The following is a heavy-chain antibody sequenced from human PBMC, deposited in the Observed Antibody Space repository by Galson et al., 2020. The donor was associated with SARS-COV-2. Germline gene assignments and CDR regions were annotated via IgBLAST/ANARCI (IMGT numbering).Heavy chain of an antibody. CDR2: VYYSGTT. D-gene: IGHD6-13*01. V-gene: IGHV4-39*07. CDR3: AREGITAGGTWFDP. CDR1: GGSISSTSYY. J-gene: IGHJ5*02. Sequence: SEPLSLTCTVSGGSISSTSYYWGWFRQPPGKGLEWIGSVYYSGTTHYNPSLKSRVTILIDTSKKQFSLKLNSVTAADTAVYYCAREGITAGGTWFDPWGQGTLVSVSS.